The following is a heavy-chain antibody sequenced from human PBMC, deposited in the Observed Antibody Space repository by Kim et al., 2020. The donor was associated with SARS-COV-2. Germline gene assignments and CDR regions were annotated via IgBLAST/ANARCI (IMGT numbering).Heavy chain of an antibody. J-gene: IGHJ1*01. V-gene: IGHV3-23*01. Sequence: GRFTISRDNSKNTLYLQMNSLRAEDTAVYYCAKDWGYCSSTSCVTEYFQHWGQGTLVTVSS. CDR3: AKDWGYCSSTSCVTEYFQH. D-gene: IGHD2-2*01.